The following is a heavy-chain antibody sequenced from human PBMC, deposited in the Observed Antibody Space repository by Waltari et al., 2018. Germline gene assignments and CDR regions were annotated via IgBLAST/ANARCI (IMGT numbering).Heavy chain of an antibody. V-gene: IGHV3-53*01. CDR1: GFSVSSDS. Sequence: VQLVESGGGLIQPGGSLRLSCAVSGFSVSSDSMTWIRQAPGKGLEWVSLIYSDGPTFYADSVTGRFTISRDNSKNTLYLEIRRLRAEDTAVYYCARAPGNNCFDPWGQGTLVTVSS. J-gene: IGHJ5*02. CDR2: IYSDGPT. CDR3: ARAPGNNCFDP.